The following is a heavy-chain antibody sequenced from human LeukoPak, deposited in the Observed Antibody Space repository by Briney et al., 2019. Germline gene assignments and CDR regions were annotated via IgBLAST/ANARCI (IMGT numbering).Heavy chain of an antibody. Sequence: GGSLRLSCSASGFTFINAWMTWVRQAPGKGLEWVSLIFSGGGTYYADSVKGRFTISRDNSKNTLYLQMNSLRAEDTALYFCARDRRYCGGGSCYFDYFFDYWGQGTLVTVSS. V-gene: IGHV3-66*01. CDR2: IFSGGGT. D-gene: IGHD2-15*01. J-gene: IGHJ4*02. CDR1: GFTFINAW. CDR3: ARDRRYCGGGSCYFDYFFDY.